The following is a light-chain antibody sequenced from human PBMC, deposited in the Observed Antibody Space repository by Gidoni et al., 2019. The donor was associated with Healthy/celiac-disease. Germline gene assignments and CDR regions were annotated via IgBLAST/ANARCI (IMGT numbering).Light chain of an antibody. CDR2: AAS. V-gene: IGKV1-39*01. J-gene: IGKJ4*01. Sequence: DIEKPQSPSTLSASIGDRVTITCRASQSISSYLHWYQQKPGKAPKLLIYAASSLQSGVPSRFSGSGSGTDFTLTISSLQPEDFATYYCQQCYSTPLTFGGGTKVEIK. CDR3: QQCYSTPLT. CDR1: QSISSY.